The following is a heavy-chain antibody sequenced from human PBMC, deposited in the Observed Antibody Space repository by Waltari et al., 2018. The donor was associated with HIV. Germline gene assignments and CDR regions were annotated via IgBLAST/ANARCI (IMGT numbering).Heavy chain of an antibody. V-gene: IGHV4-31*03. CDR1: GGSIRSGGYY. CDR3: ARALRSYYYGMDV. J-gene: IGHJ6*02. Sequence: QVQLQESGPGLVKPSQTLSLTCTVSGGSIRSGGYYWSWIRQHPGKGLEWIGYIYYSGSTYYNPSLKSRVTISVDTSKNQFSLKLSSVTAADTAVYYCARALRSYYYGMDVWGQGTTVTVSS. D-gene: IGHD5-12*01. CDR2: IYYSGST.